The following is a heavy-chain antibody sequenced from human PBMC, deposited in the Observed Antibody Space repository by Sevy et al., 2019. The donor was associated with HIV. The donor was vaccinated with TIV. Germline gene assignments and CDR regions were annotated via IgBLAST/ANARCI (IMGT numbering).Heavy chain of an antibody. J-gene: IGHJ3*02. V-gene: IGHV3-21*01. CDR3: ARDGSGSLDAFDI. CDR2: ISSSSSYI. D-gene: IGHD3-10*01. CDR1: GFTFSSYS. Sequence: GGSLRLSCAASGFTFSSYSMNWVRQAPGKGLEWVSSISSSSSYIYYADSVKGRFTISRDNAKNSLYLQMDSLRAEDTAVYYCARDGSGSLDAFDIWGQGTMVTVSS.